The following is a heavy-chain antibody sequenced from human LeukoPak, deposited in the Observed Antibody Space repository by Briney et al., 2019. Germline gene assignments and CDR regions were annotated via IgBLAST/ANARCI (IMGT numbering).Heavy chain of an antibody. D-gene: IGHD1-7*01. V-gene: IGHV3-21*01. CDR1: GFTFSSYS. CDR2: ISSSSSYI. CDR3: ARVDYITGTTSQSPTSSFDY. Sequence: GGSLRLSCAASGFTFSSYSMNWVRQAPGKGLEWVPSISSSSSYIYYADSVKGRFTISRDNAKNSLYLQMNSLRAEDTAVYYCARVDYITGTTSQSPTSSFDYWGQGTLVTVSS. J-gene: IGHJ4*02.